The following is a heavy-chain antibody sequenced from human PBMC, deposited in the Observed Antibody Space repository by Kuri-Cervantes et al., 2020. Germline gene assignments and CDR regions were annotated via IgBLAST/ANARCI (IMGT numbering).Heavy chain of an antibody. Sequence: GESLKISCKASGYTFTSYYMHWVRQAPGQRLEWMGWINVGNGNTKYPQKFQGRVTITRDTSASTAYMELSSLRSEDTAVYYCARVRSHYFDYWGQGTLVTVSS. D-gene: IGHD6-13*01. CDR3: ARVRSHYFDY. J-gene: IGHJ4*02. V-gene: IGHV1-3*01. CDR2: INVGNGNT. CDR1: GYTFTSYY.